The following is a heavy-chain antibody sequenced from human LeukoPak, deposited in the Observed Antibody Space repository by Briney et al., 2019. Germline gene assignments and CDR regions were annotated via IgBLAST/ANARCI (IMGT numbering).Heavy chain of an antibody. D-gene: IGHD5-24*01. CDR1: GGSISGYY. J-gene: IGHJ3*02. Sequence: SETLSLTCTVSGGSISGYYWSWIRQPPGKGLEWIGEINHSGSTNYNPSLKSRVTISVDTSKNQFSLKLSSVTAADTAVYYCARGRRWLQSDAFDIWGQGTMVTVSS. V-gene: IGHV4-34*01. CDR3: ARGRRWLQSDAFDI. CDR2: INHSGST.